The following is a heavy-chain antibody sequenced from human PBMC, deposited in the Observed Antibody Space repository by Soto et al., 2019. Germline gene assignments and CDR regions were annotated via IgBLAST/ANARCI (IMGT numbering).Heavy chain of an antibody. CDR2: MYNTGST. Sequence: SETLSLTCTVSGGSISSYYWSWIRQPPGKGLEWIGYMYNTGSTIYNPSLKSRVTISVDTSKNQFSLKLNSVTAADTAVYYCARDLWGYCGTDCYPMDVWGQGTTVTVSS. J-gene: IGHJ6*02. CDR1: GGSISSYY. V-gene: IGHV4-59*01. CDR3: ARDLWGYCGTDCYPMDV. D-gene: IGHD2-21*02.